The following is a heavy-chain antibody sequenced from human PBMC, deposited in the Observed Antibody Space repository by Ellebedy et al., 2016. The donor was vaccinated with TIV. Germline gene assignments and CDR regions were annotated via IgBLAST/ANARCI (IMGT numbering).Heavy chain of an antibody. V-gene: IGHV4-31*03. CDR3: ARHLTGSGSYWAHFDY. Sequence: MPSETLSLTCTVSGGSISSGAFYWTWIRQQPGKGLEWIGNIYYSGSTYYKPSLKSRITISLDTSKNEFSLKLSSVTAADTAVYYCARHLTGSGSYWAHFDYWGQGTLVTVSS. D-gene: IGHD1-26*01. CDR1: GGSISSGAFY. CDR2: IYYSGST. J-gene: IGHJ4*02.